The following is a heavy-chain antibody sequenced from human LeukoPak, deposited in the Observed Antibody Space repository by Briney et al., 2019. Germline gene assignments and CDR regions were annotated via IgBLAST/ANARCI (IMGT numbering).Heavy chain of an antibody. Sequence: GGSLRLSCAASGFTFSSYAMHWVRQAPGKGLEWVAVISYDGSIKYYADSVKGRFTISRDNSKNTLYLQMNSLRAEDTAVYYCAREAGVTMVRGVIRGGYFDYWGQGTLVTVSS. J-gene: IGHJ4*02. V-gene: IGHV3-30-3*01. CDR3: AREAGVTMVRGVIRGGYFDY. D-gene: IGHD3-10*01. CDR2: ISYDGSIK. CDR1: GFTFSSYA.